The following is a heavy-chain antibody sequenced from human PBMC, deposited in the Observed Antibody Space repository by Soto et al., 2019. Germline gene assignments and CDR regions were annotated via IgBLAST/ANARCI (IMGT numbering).Heavy chain of an antibody. V-gene: IGHV1-3*05. Sequence: QVELVQSGAEEKKPGASVKVSCKASGYTFTTYSIHWVRQAPGQRLEWMGWINPGNGDTKYSQKFQGRVTITRDTSASTAYMELSSLRPEDTALYYCARNPVYSYGILDFWGQGTLVSVSS. CDR3: ARNPVYSYGILDF. J-gene: IGHJ4*02. CDR2: INPGNGDT. D-gene: IGHD5-18*01. CDR1: GYTFTTYS.